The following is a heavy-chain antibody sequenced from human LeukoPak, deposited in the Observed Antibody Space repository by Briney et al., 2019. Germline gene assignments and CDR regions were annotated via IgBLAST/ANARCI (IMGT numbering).Heavy chain of an antibody. D-gene: IGHD2-15*01. CDR3: ARVVLDVTLGSYYYYYYMDV. V-gene: IGHV4-38-2*02. Sequence: SETLSLTCTVSGYSTSSGYYWGWIRQPPGKGLEWIGSIYHSGSTYYNPSLKSRVTISVDTSKNQFSLKLSSVTAADTAVYYCARVVLDVTLGSYYYYYYMDVWGKGTTVTVSS. CDR1: GYSTSSGYY. CDR2: IYHSGST. J-gene: IGHJ6*03.